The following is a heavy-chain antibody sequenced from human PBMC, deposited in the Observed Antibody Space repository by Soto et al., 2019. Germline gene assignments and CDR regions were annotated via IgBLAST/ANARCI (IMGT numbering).Heavy chain of an antibody. Sequence: EVQLFESGGGLVQPGGSLRVSCAASGFTFSNYDMSWVRQAPGRGLEWVSTISYGGASTYYADSVKGRFTISRDNSKNTLYLQMNSLRAEDTAVYYCAILTNNMDVWGQGTTVTVSS. CDR3: AILTNNMDV. CDR2: ISYGGAST. CDR1: GFTFSNYD. V-gene: IGHV3-23*01. D-gene: IGHD2-8*01. J-gene: IGHJ6*02.